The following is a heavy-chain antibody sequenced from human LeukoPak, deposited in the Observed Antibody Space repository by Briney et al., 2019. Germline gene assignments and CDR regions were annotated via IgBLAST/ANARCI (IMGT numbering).Heavy chain of an antibody. CDR1: GYTFTSYG. CDR2: IIPIFGTA. J-gene: IGHJ6*03. CDR3: ASGVGYGGKDYYYYMDV. D-gene: IGHD5-12*01. Sequence: SVKVSCKASGYTFTSYGISWVRQAPGQGLEWMGGIIPIFGTANYAQKFQGRVTITTDESTSTAYMELSSLRSEDTAVYYCASGVGYGGKDYYYYMDVWGKGTTVTVSS. V-gene: IGHV1-69*05.